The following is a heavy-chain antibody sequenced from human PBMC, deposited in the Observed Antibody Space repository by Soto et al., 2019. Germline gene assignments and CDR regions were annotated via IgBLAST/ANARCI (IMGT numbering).Heavy chain of an antibody. J-gene: IGHJ6*02. D-gene: IGHD2-2*01. CDR1: GFTFSSHS. Sequence: AGGALRLSFAASGFTFSSHSMNWVPQAPGKGLEWVSSISSSSSYIYYADSVKGRFTISRDNAKNSLYLQMNSLRAEDTAVYYCAREGSTSDYYYYGMDVWGQGTTVTVSS. CDR2: ISSSSSYI. CDR3: AREGSTSDYYYYGMDV. V-gene: IGHV3-21*01.